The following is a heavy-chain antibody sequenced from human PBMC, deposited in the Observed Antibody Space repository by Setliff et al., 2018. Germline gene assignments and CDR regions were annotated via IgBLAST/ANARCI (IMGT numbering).Heavy chain of an antibody. CDR3: ARRREENYYYYMDV. CDR1: GYTFTSHA. D-gene: IGHD1-26*01. Sequence: ASVKVSCKASGYTFTSHAIHWDRQAPGQRLGWMGWINTGTGNTQYSQNFQGRVTFTRDTSASTAYMELSSLRSEDTAVYFCARRREENYYYYMDVWGKGTAVTVSS. V-gene: IGHV1-3*04. J-gene: IGHJ6*03. CDR2: INTGTGNT.